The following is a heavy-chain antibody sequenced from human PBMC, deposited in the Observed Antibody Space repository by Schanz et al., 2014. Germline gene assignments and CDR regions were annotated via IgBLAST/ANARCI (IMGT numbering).Heavy chain of an antibody. D-gene: IGHD1-20*01. CDR2: INTGGDST. Sequence: EVKLLESGGTLVRPGGSLRLSCAASGFTFSTYAMAWVRQAPGKGLEWVSSINTGGDSTYYADSVKGRFTISRDNSKNTRYLQMNSLRAEDTAVYYGANNWNLDYWGQGTLITVSS. CDR1: GFTFSTYA. J-gene: IGHJ4*02. CDR3: ANNWNLDY. V-gene: IGHV3-23*01.